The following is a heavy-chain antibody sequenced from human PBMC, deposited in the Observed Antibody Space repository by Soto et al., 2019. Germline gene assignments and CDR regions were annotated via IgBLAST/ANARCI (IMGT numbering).Heavy chain of an antibody. CDR2: IYWDDSK. D-gene: IGHD2-21*02. CDR3: APECPEDCPLDY. V-gene: IGHV2-5*02. Sequence: QITLKESGPTLVRPTQTLTLTCAFSGFSLSTSGVGVGWIRQPPGKALEWLAVIYWDDSKHYSPSLRSRLTITKDTSKYQVVLTTTNMDPMDTGTYYCAPECPEDCPLDYWGQGTVVTVSS. CDR1: GFSLSTSGVG. J-gene: IGHJ4*01.